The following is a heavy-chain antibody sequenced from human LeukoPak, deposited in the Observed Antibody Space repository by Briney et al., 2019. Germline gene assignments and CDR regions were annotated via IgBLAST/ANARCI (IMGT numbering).Heavy chain of an antibody. D-gene: IGHD3-22*01. J-gene: IGHJ4*02. CDR1: GFIFSSYA. CDR2: ISGSGGST. V-gene: IGHV3-23*01. CDR3: ATYDSSGPFDY. Sequence: GGSLRLSCAASGFIFSSYAMSWVRQAPGRGLEWVSGISGSGGSTYYADSVKGRFTISRDNSKNTLYLQMNSLRAEDTAVYYCATYDSSGPFDYWGQGTLVTVSS.